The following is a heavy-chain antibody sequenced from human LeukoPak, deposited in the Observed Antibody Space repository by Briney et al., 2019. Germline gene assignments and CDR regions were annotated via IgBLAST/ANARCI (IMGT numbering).Heavy chain of an antibody. CDR3: AGCASCDYYGMDV. D-gene: IGHD2-2*01. CDR2: IGTAGDT. J-gene: IGHJ6*02. Sequence: QSGGSLRLYCAASGVTCSSYDMHWGRPATATCLASVSAIGTAGDTYYPGSVKGRFTISRENAKNSLYLQMNSLRAGDTAVYYCAGCASCDYYGMDVWGQGTTVTVSS. V-gene: IGHV3-13*01. CDR1: GVTCSSYD.